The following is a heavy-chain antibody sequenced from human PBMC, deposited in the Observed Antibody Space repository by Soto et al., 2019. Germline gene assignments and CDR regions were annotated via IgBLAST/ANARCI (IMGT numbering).Heavy chain of an antibody. CDR1: GFTLSTYS. CDR3: ARESRFLEWLSLDWFDP. D-gene: IGHD3-3*01. CDR2: FSSSSSTI. J-gene: IGHJ5*02. V-gene: IGHV3-48*02. Sequence: PGGSLRLSCAASGFTLSTYSMNWVRQSPGKGLEWVSYFSSSSSTIYYADYVKGRFTIPRDKAKNSLYLQMNSLADEDTVVYYCARESRFLEWLSLDWFDPWGQGTLVTVSS.